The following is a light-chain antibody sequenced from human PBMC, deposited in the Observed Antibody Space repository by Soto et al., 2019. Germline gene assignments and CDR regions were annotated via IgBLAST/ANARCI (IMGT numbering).Light chain of an antibody. CDR3: GTWDSSLNILV. CDR1: SSNIGNNY. CDR2: ENN. V-gene: IGLV1-51*01. J-gene: IGLJ2*01. Sequence: QSVLTQSPSVSAAPRQKVTISCSGSSSNIGNNYVSWYQQVPGTAPKLLIYENNKRPSGIPDRFSGSKSGTSATLGITGLQNGDEADYYCGTWDSSLNILVFGGGTKLTVL.